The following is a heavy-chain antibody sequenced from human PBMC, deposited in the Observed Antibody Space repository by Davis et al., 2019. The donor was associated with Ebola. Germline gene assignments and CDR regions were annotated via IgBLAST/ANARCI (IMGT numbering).Heavy chain of an antibody. V-gene: IGHV1-18*01. CDR3: ARAQFPTTSDH. D-gene: IGHD1-1*01. Sequence: ASVKVSCKAAGGTLRTHGISWVRQAPGQGLEWMGWINPHNGNTNYAQNVQGRVIMTSDTATTTAYMEVGSLRSDDTAVYYCARAQFPTTSDHWGQGTLVTVSS. CDR2: INPHNGNT. CDR1: GGTLRTHG. J-gene: IGHJ4*02.